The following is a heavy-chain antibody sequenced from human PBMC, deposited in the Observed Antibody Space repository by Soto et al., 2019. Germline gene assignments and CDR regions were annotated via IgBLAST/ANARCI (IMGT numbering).Heavy chain of an antibody. D-gene: IGHD6-19*01. Sequence: ASVKVSCKASGYTFTSYDINWVRQATGQGLEWMGWMNPNRGNTGYAQKFQGRVTMTRNTSISTAYMELSSLRSEDTAVYYCVQRAVAGRDYYYYMDVWGKGTTVTVSS. J-gene: IGHJ6*03. CDR2: MNPNRGNT. CDR3: VQRAVAGRDYYYYMDV. V-gene: IGHV1-8*01. CDR1: GYTFTSYD.